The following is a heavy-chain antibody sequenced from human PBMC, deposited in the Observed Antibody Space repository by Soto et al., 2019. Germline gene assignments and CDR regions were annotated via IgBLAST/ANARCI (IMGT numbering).Heavy chain of an antibody. CDR1: GFTFSSYS. Sequence: GGSLRLSCAASGFTFSSYSMNWVRQAPGKGLEWVSYISSSSSTIYYADSVKGRFTISRDNAKNSLYLQMNSLRAEDTAVYYCAREAFEELSLTWFEPWGQGTLVTVSS. D-gene: IGHD3-16*02. V-gene: IGHV3-48*01. J-gene: IGHJ5*02. CDR3: AREAFEELSLTWFEP. CDR2: ISSSSSTI.